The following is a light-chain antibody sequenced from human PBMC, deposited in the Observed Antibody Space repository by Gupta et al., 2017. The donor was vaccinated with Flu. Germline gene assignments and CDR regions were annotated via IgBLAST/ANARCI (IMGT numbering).Light chain of an antibody. J-gene: IGLJ1*01. CDR1: SSDVGGYNY. CDR2: DVS. CDR3: SSETSSSTLYV. V-gene: IGLV2-14*04. Sequence: TISCTGTSSDVGGYNYVSWYQQHPGKAPKLMIYDVSNRPSGVANRFSGSKSGNTASLTIAGLQAEDEADYYCSSETSSSTLYVFGTGTKGTVL.